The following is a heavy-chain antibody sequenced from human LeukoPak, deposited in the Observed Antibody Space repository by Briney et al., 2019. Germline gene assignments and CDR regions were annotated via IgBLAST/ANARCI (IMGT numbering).Heavy chain of an antibody. CDR1: GFTFSSYV. CDR2: ISGSGDNT. J-gene: IGHJ4*02. V-gene: IGHV3-23*01. CDR3: AKGSYYDSSGSFYFDY. Sequence: GGSLRLSCAASGFTFSSYVMTWVRQAPGKGLEWVSGISGSGDNTYYADSVKGRFTISRDNSKNTLYVQVNSLGTEDTAAYYCAKGSYYDSSGSFYFDYWGQGTLVTVSS. D-gene: IGHD3-22*01.